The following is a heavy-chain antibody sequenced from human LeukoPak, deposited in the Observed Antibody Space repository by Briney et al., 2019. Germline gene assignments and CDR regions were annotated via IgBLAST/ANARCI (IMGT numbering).Heavy chain of an antibody. J-gene: IGHJ6*03. CDR1: GYTFTGYY. V-gene: IGHV1-2*02. Sequence: GASVKVSCKASGYTFTGYYMHWVRQAPGQGLEWMGWINPNSGGTNYAQKFQGRVTMTRDTSISTAYMELSRLRSDDTAVYYCARDLFRGWDDYEYYMDVWGKGTTVTVSS. CDR2: INPNSGGT. D-gene: IGHD3-22*01. CDR3: ARDLFRGWDDYEYYMDV.